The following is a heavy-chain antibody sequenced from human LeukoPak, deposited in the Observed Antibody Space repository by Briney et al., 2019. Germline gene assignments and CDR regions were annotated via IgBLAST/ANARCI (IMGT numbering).Heavy chain of an antibody. J-gene: IGHJ4*02. Sequence: GGSLRLPCTSSGFTFSSYGMHWVRQAPGKGLQWVAFTRYDGSNKDYADFVNGRFTISRDNSEDMLYLEMNSLSPEDTAVYYCVKDDGTYYFDSWGRGTLVTVST. D-gene: IGHD2-21*01. V-gene: IGHV3-30*02. CDR3: VKDDGTYYFDS. CDR1: GFTFSSYG. CDR2: TRYDGSNK.